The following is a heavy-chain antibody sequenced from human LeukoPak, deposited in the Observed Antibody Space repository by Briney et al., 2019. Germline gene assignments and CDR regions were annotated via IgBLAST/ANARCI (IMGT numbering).Heavy chain of an antibody. J-gene: IGHJ5*02. V-gene: IGHV4-59*08. Sequence: PSETLSLTCTVSGGSISSYYWSWIRQPPGKGLERIGYIYYSGSTNYNPSLKSRVTISVDTSKNQFSLKLTSVTAADTAVYYCARHLRNNWFDPWGQGTLVTVSP. CDR1: GGSISSYY. CDR2: IYYSGST. CDR3: ARHLRNNWFDP.